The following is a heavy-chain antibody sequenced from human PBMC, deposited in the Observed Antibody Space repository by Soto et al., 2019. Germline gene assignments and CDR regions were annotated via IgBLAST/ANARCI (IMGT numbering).Heavy chain of an antibody. CDR3: ARQFDYDTSGYYYAY. V-gene: IGHV1-69*13. CDR1: GGTFSKNT. Sequence: ASVKVSCKASGGTFSKNTISWVRQAPGQGLEWMGGIMPVFGRPNYAQKFQGRVTITADEYTRTAYMELSRLKSDDTAVYYCARQFDYDTSGYYYAYWGQGTQVTVSS. J-gene: IGHJ4*02. CDR2: IMPVFGRP. D-gene: IGHD3-22*01.